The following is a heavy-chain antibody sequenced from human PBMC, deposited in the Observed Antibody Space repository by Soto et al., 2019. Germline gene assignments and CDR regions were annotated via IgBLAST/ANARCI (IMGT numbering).Heavy chain of an antibody. CDR3: ARAGDSALYGMDG. CDR2: IIPICGSA. Sequence: QVQLVQSGAEVKKPGSSVKVSCKASGGSFSSYAISWVRLAHGPGLEWMGGIIPICGSANYAQKFQGRVTITADESTSTAYMELSSLTAEDASVYNCARAGDSALYGMDGWGQGTTVTVSS. J-gene: IGHJ6*02. V-gene: IGHV1-69*01. CDR1: GGSFSSYA. D-gene: IGHD5-12*01.